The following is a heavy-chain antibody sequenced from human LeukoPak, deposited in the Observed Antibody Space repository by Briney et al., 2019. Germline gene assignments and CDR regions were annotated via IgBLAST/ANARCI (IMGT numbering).Heavy chain of an antibody. CDR1: GFPFSDYY. V-gene: IGHV3-21*04. CDR2: ISSSSTYI. Sequence: PGGSLRLSCAASGFPFSDYYMNWVRQAPGKGLEWVSAISSSSTYIYYADSVKGRFTISRDNSKDTLYLQMNSLRAEDTAVYYCAKDATASPYFHWFDNWGQGTQVIVSS. D-gene: IGHD3-9*01. J-gene: IGHJ4*02. CDR3: AKDATASPYFHWFDN.